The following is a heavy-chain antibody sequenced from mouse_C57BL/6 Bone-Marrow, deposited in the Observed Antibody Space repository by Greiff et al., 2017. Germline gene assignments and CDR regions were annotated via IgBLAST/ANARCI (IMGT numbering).Heavy chain of an antibody. Sequence: VQLQQSGEGLVKPGGSLKLSCAASGFTFSSYAMSWVRQTPEKRLEWVAYISSGGDYIYYADTVKGRFTISRDNARNTLYLQMSSLKSEDTAMYYCTREGLGYDGYSGFAYWGQGTLVTVSA. CDR2: ISSGGDYI. V-gene: IGHV5-9-1*02. CDR3: TREGLGYDGYSGFAY. CDR1: GFTFSSYA. J-gene: IGHJ3*01. D-gene: IGHD2-3*01.